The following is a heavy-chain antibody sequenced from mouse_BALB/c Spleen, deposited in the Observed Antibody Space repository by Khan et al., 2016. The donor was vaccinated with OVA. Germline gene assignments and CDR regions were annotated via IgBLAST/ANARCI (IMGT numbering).Heavy chain of an antibody. Sequence: EVQLQESRPGLVKPSQSLSPTCTVTAYSITSDYAWNWIRQFPGNKLEWLGYISYSGNTKYNPSLKSRISVTRDTSKNQFFLQLASVTTEDTATYYCARVHGGDVDYWGKGTTLTVSS. J-gene: IGHJ2*01. CDR1: AYSITSDYA. V-gene: IGHV3-2*02. D-gene: IGHD3-3*01. CDR3: ARVHGGDVDY. CDR2: ISYSGNT.